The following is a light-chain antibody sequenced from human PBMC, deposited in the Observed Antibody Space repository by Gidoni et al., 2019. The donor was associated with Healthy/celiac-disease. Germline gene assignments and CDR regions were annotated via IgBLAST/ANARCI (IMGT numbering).Light chain of an antibody. V-gene: IGKV3-15*01. Sequence: EIVMTQSTATLSVSPGERATLSCRASQSVSSNFAGYQQKPGQAPRLLIYGASTRATGIPARFSGSGSGTEFNLTISSLQSEDFAVYYCQQYNNWPPGYTFGQGTKLEIK. J-gene: IGKJ2*01. CDR3: QQYNNWPPGYT. CDR2: GAS. CDR1: QSVSSN.